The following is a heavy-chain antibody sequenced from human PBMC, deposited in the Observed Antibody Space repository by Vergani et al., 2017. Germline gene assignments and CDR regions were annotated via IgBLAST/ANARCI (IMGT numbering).Heavy chain of an antibody. Sequence: QVHLVESVGGVVQPGRSLRLSCVVSGFTSSYYRMHWVRQAPGKGLEWVAVISYDGTQKYYADSVKGRFTISRDNSKSTLYLQMNSLRTEDTAVYYCATKSCCTPGCQIGYFREWGQGTLVTVSS. D-gene: IGHD1-1*01. V-gene: IGHV3-30*03. J-gene: IGHJ1*01. CDR1: GFTSSYYR. CDR3: ATKSCCTPGCQIGYFRE. CDR2: ISYDGTQK.